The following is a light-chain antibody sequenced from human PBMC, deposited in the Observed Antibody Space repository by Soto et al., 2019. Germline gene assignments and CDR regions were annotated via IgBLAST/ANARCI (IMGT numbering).Light chain of an antibody. Sequence: DIQLTQSPSTLSASVGDRVTLTCRASQSVLNWLAWYQQKPGKAPKLLIYKASSLQSGVPSRFSDSGSGTEFTLTISSLQPDDFATYYCQQYNSYWPWTFGQGTKVEIK. J-gene: IGKJ1*01. V-gene: IGKV1-5*03. CDR1: QSVLNW. CDR3: QQYNSYWPWT. CDR2: KAS.